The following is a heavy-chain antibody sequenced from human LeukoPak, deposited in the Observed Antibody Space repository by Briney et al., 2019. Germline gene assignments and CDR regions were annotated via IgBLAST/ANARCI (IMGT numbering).Heavy chain of an antibody. CDR2: TRNKANSYTT. CDR1: GFTFSDHY. V-gene: IGHV3-72*01. Sequence: GGSLRLSCAASGFTFSDHYMDWVRQAPGKGLEWVGRTRNKANSYTTEYAASVKGRFTISRDDSKNSLYLQMNSLRAEDTAVYYCARVMAAAGTWGQGTLVTVSS. CDR3: ARVMAAAGT. D-gene: IGHD6-13*01. J-gene: IGHJ5*02.